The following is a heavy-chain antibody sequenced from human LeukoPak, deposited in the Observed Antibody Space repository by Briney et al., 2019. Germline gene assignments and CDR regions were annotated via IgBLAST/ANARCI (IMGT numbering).Heavy chain of an antibody. J-gene: IGHJ4*02. CDR3: ARDLLSGGYADY. V-gene: IGHV1-69*06. CDR2: IIPIFGTA. Sequence: ASVKVSCKASGGTFSSYAISWVRQTPGQGLEWMGGIIPIFGTANYAQKFQGRVTITADKSTSTAYMELSSLRSEDTAVYYCARDLLSGGYADYWGQGTLVTVSS. D-gene: IGHD5-12*01. CDR1: GGTFSSYA.